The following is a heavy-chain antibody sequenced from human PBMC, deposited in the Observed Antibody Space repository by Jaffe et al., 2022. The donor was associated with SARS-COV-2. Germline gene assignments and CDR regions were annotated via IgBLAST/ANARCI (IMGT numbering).Heavy chain of an antibody. Sequence: QVQLVESGGGVVQPGRSLRLSCAASGFTFSSYGMHWVRQAPGKGLEWVAVIWYDGSNKYYADSVKGRFTISRDNSKNTLYLQMNSLRAEDTAVYYCARDSTVVTTTNTFQHWGQGTLVTVSS. J-gene: IGHJ1*01. D-gene: IGHD5-12*01. CDR1: GFTFSSYG. V-gene: IGHV3-33*01. CDR2: IWYDGSNK. CDR3: ARDSTVVTTTNTFQH.